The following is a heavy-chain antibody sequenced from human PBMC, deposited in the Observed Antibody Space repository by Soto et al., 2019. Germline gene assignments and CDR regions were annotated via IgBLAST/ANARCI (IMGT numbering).Heavy chain of an antibody. D-gene: IGHD1-26*01. CDR2: IITIFGKP. CDR3: ASLNNWSSGDGRIDV. CDR1: GGSFNTYT. V-gene: IGHV1-69*01. Sequence: QVQLVQSGAEVKKPGSSVKVSCKASGGSFNTYTISWVRQAPGQGLQWMGGIITIFGKPTYAQAFQGRVTIAADEHTSTVYMELRSLRSEDTALYYCASLNNWSSGDGRIDVWGRGTAVSVSS. J-gene: IGHJ6*02.